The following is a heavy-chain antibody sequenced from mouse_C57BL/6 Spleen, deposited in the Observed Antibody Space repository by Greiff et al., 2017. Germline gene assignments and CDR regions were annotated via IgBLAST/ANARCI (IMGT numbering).Heavy chain of an antibody. CDR1: GYTFTSYW. V-gene: IGHV1-5*01. CDR2: IYPGNSDT. J-gene: IGHJ4*01. Sequence: VQLKQSGTVLARPGASVKMSCKTSGYTFTSYWMHWVKQRPGQGLEWIGAIYPGNSDTSYNQKFKGKAKLTAVTSASTAYMELSSLTNEDSAVYYCTRWNYDYEGYAMDYWGQGTSVTVSS. CDR3: TRWNYDYEGYAMDY. D-gene: IGHD2-4*01.